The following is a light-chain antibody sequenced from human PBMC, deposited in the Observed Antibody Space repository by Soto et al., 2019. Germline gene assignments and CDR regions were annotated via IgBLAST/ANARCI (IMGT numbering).Light chain of an antibody. CDR2: DVS. Sequence: QSALTQPRSVSGSPGQSITISCTGTSSDVGGYNYVSWYRQHPGKAPKLMIYDVSKRPSGVPDRFSDSKSGNTASLTISGLQAEDEADYYCCSYAGSYTHYVFGTGTKLTVL. CDR3: CSYAGSYTHYV. V-gene: IGLV2-11*01. CDR1: SSDVGGYNY. J-gene: IGLJ1*01.